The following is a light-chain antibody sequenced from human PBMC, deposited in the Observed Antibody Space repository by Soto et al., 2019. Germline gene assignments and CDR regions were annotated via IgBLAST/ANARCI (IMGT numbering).Light chain of an antibody. Sequence: EIVLTQSPGTLSLSPGERATLSCRASQSVSSSYLAWFQQKPGQAPRLLIYGASSRATGIPDRFSGSGSGTDFTLTISILEPEDFAVYYFQQYCSSPPWTFGQGTKVEIK. CDR2: GAS. CDR1: QSVSSSY. CDR3: QQYCSSPPWT. J-gene: IGKJ1*01. V-gene: IGKV3-20*01.